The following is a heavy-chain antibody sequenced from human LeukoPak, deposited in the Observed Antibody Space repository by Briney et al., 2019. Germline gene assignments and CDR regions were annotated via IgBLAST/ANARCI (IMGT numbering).Heavy chain of an antibody. CDR2: FNWNGFST. CDR3: AKELSIAAAGTSY. CDR1: GFSFDDYG. J-gene: IGHJ4*02. Sequence: RPGGALLLSCSASGFSFDDYGLSWVRPAPGKGLDWVSGFNWNGFSTGSVDSVKGRFTISRDNDKISLYLQMNSLRAEDTAVYYCAKELSIAAAGTSYWGQGTLVTVSS. V-gene: IGHV3-20*04. D-gene: IGHD6-13*01.